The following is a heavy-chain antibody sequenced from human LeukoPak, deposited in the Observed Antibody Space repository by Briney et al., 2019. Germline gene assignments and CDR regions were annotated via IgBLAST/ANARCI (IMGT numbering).Heavy chain of an antibody. D-gene: IGHD4/OR15-4a*01. V-gene: IGHV2-70*04. CDR1: GFSLTATGMR. Sequence: SAPTLVNPTQTLTLTCTFSGFSLTATGMRVSWIREPPGNALEWLARIDWDDDKFYSTSLKTRLTISKDTSKNQVVVTMTNMDPVDRATYYCARLQGATIGAKWFDPWGQGTLVTVSS. CDR2: IDWDDDK. CDR3: ARLQGATIGAKWFDP. J-gene: IGHJ5*02.